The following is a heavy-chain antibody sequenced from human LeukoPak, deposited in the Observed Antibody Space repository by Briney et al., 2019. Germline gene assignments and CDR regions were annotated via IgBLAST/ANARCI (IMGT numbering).Heavy chain of an antibody. J-gene: IGHJ4*02. Sequence: SETLSLTCTVSGYSIGNGYLWGWIRQPPGKGLEWIGSFYYSGSTYYNPSLKSRVTISVDTSKNQFSLKLSSVTAADTAVYYCARLAGEAYFDYWGQGTLVTVSS. CDR3: ARLAGEAYFDY. V-gene: IGHV4-38-2*02. D-gene: IGHD6-13*01. CDR1: GYSIGNGYL. CDR2: FYYSGST.